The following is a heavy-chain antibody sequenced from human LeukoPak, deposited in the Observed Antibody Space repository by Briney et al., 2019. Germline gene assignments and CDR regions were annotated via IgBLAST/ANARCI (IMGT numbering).Heavy chain of an antibody. D-gene: IGHD1-26*01. CDR3: ARERIGGSLDY. CDR2: LNWNGGGT. V-gene: IGHV3-20*04. J-gene: IGHJ4*02. CDR1: GFTFDDYG. Sequence: GGSLRLSCAASGFTFDDYGFSWGRQAPGKGLGWVCDLNWNGGGTGYADSVKGRFTVSRDNAKNTVYLQMNSLTADDSALYYCARERIGGSLDYWGQGTLVTVSS.